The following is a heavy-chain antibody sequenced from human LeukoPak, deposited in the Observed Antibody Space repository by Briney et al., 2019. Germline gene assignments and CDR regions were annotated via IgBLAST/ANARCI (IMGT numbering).Heavy chain of an antibody. CDR3: ARGTGIVGATV. CDR1: GFTFSSYE. J-gene: IGHJ1*01. D-gene: IGHD1-26*01. Sequence: PGGSLRLSCAASGFTFSSYEMNWVRQAPGKGLEWVSYISSCSTTIYYADSVKGRFTISRDNAKNSLYLQMNSLRAEDTAVYYCARGTGIVGATVWGQGTLVTVSS. V-gene: IGHV3-48*01. CDR2: ISSCSTTI.